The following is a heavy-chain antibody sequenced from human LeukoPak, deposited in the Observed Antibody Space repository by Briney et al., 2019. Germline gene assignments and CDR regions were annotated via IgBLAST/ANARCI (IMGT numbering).Heavy chain of an antibody. CDR1: GFSLDNFE. Sequence: PGGSLRLSCAASGFSLDNFEMNWVRQAPGKGLEWIAYVDNDGWATSYYADSVKGRFTITRDDAKNSLYLQMDSLTVEDTAVYYSARDLFGWSLDPWGQGTLVSVSS. V-gene: IGHV3-48*03. D-gene: IGHD3-3*01. J-gene: IGHJ5*02. CDR2: VDNDGWAT. CDR3: ARDLFGWSLDP.